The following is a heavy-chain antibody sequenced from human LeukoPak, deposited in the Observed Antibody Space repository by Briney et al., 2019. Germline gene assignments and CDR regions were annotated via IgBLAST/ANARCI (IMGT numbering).Heavy chain of an antibody. V-gene: IGHV3-30-3*01. J-gene: IGHJ5*02. D-gene: IGHD3-10*01. CDR1: GFTFSSYA. CDR2: ISYDGSNK. Sequence: GGSLRLSCAASGFTFSSYAMHWVRQAPGKGLEWVAVISYDGSNKYYADSVKGRFTISRDNSKNTLYLQMNSLRAEDTAVYYCARKADLLWFGELLPGGNWFDPWGQGTLVTVSS. CDR3: ARKADLLWFGELLPGGNWFDP.